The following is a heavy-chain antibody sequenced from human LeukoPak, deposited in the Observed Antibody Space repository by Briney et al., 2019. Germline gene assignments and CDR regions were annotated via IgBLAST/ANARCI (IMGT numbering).Heavy chain of an antibody. V-gene: IGHV4-59*01. J-gene: IGHJ5*02. CDR2: VYYSGST. CDR3: ARGGNYWPQWWFDP. CDR1: GGSISSYY. Sequence: SETLSLTCIVSGGSISSYYWSWIRQPPGKGLEWIGYVYYSGSTSYNPSRKSRVTMSLDASKNQFSLELNSVTPADTAVYYCARGGNYWPQWWFDPWGRGTLVSVSS. D-gene: IGHD4-23*01.